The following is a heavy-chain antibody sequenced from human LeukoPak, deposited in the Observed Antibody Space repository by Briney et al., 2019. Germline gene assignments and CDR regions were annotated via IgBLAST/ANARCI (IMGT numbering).Heavy chain of an antibody. V-gene: IGHV1-18*01. CDR1: GYTFTNYG. CDR2: IRVYNGDT. J-gene: IGHJ4*02. Sequence: ASVKASCKASGYTFTNYGITWVRQAPGQGLEWMGWIRVYNGDTNYAQNLQGRVTMTTDTSTSTAYMELRSLRSDDAAVYYCARDLPTSGGDYYPTFDYWGQGTLVTVSS. CDR3: ARDLPTSGGDYYPTFDY. D-gene: IGHD2-21*02.